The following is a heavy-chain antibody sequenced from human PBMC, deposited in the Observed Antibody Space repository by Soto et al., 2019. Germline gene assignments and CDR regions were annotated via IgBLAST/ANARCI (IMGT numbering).Heavy chain of an antibody. Sequence: QVQLQQSGPGLVKLSETLSLTCSVSGGPIRNYYWRWIRQTSGKGLEWIGYVDYSGTTYYNPSLKSRITISVDASRNQHPLRLTSVTTEDTAMYYCARADMSGAGPYTPFDVFDIWGQGTTVTVSS. V-gene: IGHV4-59*01. CDR3: ARADMSGAGPYTPFDVFDI. J-gene: IGHJ3*02. CDR1: GGPIRNYY. D-gene: IGHD3-16*01. CDR2: VDYSGTT.